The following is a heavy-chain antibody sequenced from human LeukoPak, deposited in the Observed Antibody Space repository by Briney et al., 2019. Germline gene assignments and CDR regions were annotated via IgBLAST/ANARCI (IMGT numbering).Heavy chain of an antibody. CDR3: AKVDSSSWYRGYFDY. CDR1: GFTFSDYY. J-gene: IGHJ4*02. D-gene: IGHD6-13*01. Sequence: GGSLRLSCAASGFTFSDYYMSWIRQAPGKGLEWVSYISSSGSTIYYADSVKGRFTISRDNAKNSLYLQMNSLRAEDTAVYYCAKVDSSSWYRGYFDYWGQGTLVTVSS. CDR2: ISSSGSTI. V-gene: IGHV3-11*01.